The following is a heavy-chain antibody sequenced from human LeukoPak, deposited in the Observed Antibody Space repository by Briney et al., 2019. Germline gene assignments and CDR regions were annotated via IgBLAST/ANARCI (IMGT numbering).Heavy chain of an antibody. CDR3: ARGVVVPAAMGTVWFDP. D-gene: IGHD2-2*01. CDR1: GGSISSGSYY. V-gene: IGHV4-61*02. CDR2: IYTSGST. J-gene: IGHJ5*02. Sequence: SQTLSLTCTVSGGSISSGSYYWSWLRQPAGTGLEWIGRIYTSGSTNYNPSLKSRVTISVDTSKNQFSLKLSSVTAADTAVYYCARGVVVPAAMGTVWFDPWGQGTLVTVSS.